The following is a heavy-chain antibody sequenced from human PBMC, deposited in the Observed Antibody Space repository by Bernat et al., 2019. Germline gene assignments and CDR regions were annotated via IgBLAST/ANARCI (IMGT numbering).Heavy chain of an antibody. CDR1: GGSISSSSYY. CDR2: IYYSGST. V-gene: IGHV4-39*01. Sequence: QLQLQESGPGLVKPSETLSLTCTVSGGSISSSSYYWGWIRQPPGKGLEWIGCIYYSGSTYYNPSLKSRVTISVDTSKNQCSLKLSSVTAADTAVYYCARRSTQSHFDYWGQGTLVTVSS. J-gene: IGHJ4*02. CDR3: ARRSTQSHFDY.